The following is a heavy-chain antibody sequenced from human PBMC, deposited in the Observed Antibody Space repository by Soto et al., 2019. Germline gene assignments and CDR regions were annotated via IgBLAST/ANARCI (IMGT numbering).Heavy chain of an antibody. CDR2: IYYSGST. CDR1: GGSISSYY. V-gene: IGHV4-59*01. J-gene: IGHJ4*02. CDR3: ARADYDFWSGYYNLDY. Sequence: SETLSLTCTVSGGSISSYYWSWIRQPPGKGLEWIGYIYYSGSTNYNPSLKSRVTISVDTSKNQFSLKLSSVTAADTAVYYCARADYDFWSGYYNLDYWGQGTLVTVSS. D-gene: IGHD3-3*01.